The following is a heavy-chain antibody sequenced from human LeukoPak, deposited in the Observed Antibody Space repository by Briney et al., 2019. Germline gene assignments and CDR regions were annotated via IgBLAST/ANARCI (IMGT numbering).Heavy chain of an antibody. CDR3: ARDRQSVRYSGAFDI. CDR1: GYTFTSYY. CDR2: INPSGGST. Sequence: ASVKVSCKASGYTFTSYYMHWVRQAPGQGLEWMGIINPSGGSTSYAQKFQGRVTMTRDTSTSTVYMELSSLRSEDTAVYYCARDRQSVRYSGAFDIWGQGTMVTVYS. V-gene: IGHV1-46*03. J-gene: IGHJ3*02. D-gene: IGHD2-15*01.